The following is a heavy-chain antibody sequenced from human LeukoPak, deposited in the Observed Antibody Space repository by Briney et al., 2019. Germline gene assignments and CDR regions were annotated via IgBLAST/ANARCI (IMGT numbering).Heavy chain of an antibody. CDR3: ARGLINDWSALEY. CDR1: GFTFSNYA. V-gene: IGHV3-23*01. CDR2: ISGSGGTT. J-gene: IGHJ4*02. Sequence: GGSLRLSCAASGFTFSNYAMTWVRQAPGKGLEWVSAISGSGGTTYYADPVRGRFTISRDNFKNTLYLQMNSLRADDTAVYYCARGLINDWSALEYWGQGTLVTVSS. D-gene: IGHD3-9*01.